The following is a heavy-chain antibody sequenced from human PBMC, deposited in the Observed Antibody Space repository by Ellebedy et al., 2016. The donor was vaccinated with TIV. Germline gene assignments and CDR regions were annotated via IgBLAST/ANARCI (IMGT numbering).Heavy chain of an antibody. J-gene: IGHJ5*02. Sequence: PGGSLRLSCAASGFTFSSYAMHRVRQAPGKGLEWVAVISYDGSNKYYADSVKGRFTISRDNSKNTLYLQMNSLRAEDTALYYCAKSEYCSGGSCYSNWFDPWGQGTLVTVSS. CDR3: AKSEYCSGGSCYSNWFDP. D-gene: IGHD2-15*01. CDR1: GFTFSSYA. CDR2: ISYDGSNK. V-gene: IGHV3-30-3*02.